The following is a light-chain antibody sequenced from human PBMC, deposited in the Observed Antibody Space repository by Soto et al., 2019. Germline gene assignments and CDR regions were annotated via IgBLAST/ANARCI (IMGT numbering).Light chain of an antibody. Sequence: DIQMTQSPSAMSAYVGDRVTITCRASQGISNYLAWFQQKPGQVPKRLIYAASSLQSGVPSRFSGSGSGTDFTLTISSLQPEAFATCDCLPHNRYHPWTFGKGTKVAIK. J-gene: IGKJ1*01. CDR2: AAS. CDR3: LPHNRYHPWT. V-gene: IGKV1-17*03. CDR1: QGISNY.